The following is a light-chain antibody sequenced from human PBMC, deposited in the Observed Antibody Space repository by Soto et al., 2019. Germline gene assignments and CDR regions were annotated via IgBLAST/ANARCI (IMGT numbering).Light chain of an antibody. CDR2: GNS. Sequence: QSVLTQPPSVSGAPGQRVTISCTGSSSSIGAGYDVHWYQQRPGTAPKLLIFGNSNRPSGVPDRFSGSKSGTSASLTITGLQAEDEGDYYCQSYDSTLSDHYVFGSGTKLTVL. CDR3: QSYDSTLSDHYV. V-gene: IGLV1-40*01. J-gene: IGLJ1*01. CDR1: SSSIGAGYD.